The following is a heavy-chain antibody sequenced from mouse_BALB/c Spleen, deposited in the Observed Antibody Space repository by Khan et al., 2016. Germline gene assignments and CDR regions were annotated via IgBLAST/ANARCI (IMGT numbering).Heavy chain of an antibody. CDR2: IRNKANGYTT. CDR1: GFTFTDYY. CDR3: ATGYDYDPYWYFDV. J-gene: IGHJ1*01. D-gene: IGHD2-4*01. Sequence: EVELVESGGGLVQPGGSLRLSCATSGFTFTDYYISWVRQPPGKALEWLGFIRNKANGYTTEYSASVKARFTISRDNSQSILYLHMNTLRAEDSATDYCATGYDYDPYWYFDVWGAGTTVTVSS. V-gene: IGHV7-3*02.